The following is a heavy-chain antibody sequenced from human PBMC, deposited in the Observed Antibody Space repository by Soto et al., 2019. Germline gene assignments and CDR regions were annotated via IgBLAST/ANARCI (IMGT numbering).Heavy chain of an antibody. V-gene: IGHV1-69*01. Sequence: QVQLVQSGAEVKKPGSSVQVSCKASGGTFSSYAISWVRQAPGQGLEWMGGIIPIFGTANYAQKFQGRVTITADESTTTAYMELRSLRPEDTAVYYCERDRAWNPGWLGPWGQGTMVTVSS. D-gene: IGHD1-1*01. CDR1: GGTFSSYA. CDR3: ERDRAWNPGWLGP. J-gene: IGHJ5*02. CDR2: IIPIFGTA.